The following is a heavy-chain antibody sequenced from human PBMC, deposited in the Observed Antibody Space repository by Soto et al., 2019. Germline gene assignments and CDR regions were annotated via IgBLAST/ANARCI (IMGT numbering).Heavy chain of an antibody. J-gene: IGHJ4*02. Sequence: QVQLQESGPGLVKPSETLSLTCTVSSDSIAGENWWSWVRQAPGMGLEWIGEIFHTGGTNYNPSLKGRVTMEVDKSKNQFSLKLISATAADTAVYYCARVFSSGSGWMYYFDFWGQGTLVSVSS. CDR2: IFHTGGT. CDR3: ARVFSSGSGWMYYFDF. V-gene: IGHV4-4*02. CDR1: SDSIAGENW. D-gene: IGHD6-25*01.